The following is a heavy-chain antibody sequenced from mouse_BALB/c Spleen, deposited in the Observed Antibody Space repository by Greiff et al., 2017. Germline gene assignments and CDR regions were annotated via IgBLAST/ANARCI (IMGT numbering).Heavy chain of an antibody. CDR3: ARKGDYGSSLYAMDY. D-gene: IGHD1-1*01. J-gene: IGHJ4*01. V-gene: IGHV1S135*01. CDR2: IDPYNGGT. CDR1: GYAFTSYN. Sequence: EVQLQQSGPELVKPGASVKVSCKASGYAFTSYNMYWVKQSHGKSLEWIGYIDPYNGGTSYNQKFKGKATLTVDKSSSTAYMHLNSLTSEDSAVYYCARKGDYGSSLYAMDYWGQGTSVTVSS.